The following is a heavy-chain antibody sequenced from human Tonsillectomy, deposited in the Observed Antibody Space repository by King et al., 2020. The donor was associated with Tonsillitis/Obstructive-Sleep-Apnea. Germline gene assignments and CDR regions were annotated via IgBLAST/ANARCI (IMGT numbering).Heavy chain of an antibody. V-gene: IGHV5-51*01. CDR3: AMGRYCTNGICYAYFDY. J-gene: IGHJ4*02. CDR2: IFPGDSDT. D-gene: IGHD2-8*01. CDR1: GYSFNSYW. Sequence: VQLVESGAEVKKPGESLKISCKGSGYSFNSYWIGWLRQMPGKGLEWIGIIFPGDSDTRYSPSFQGQVTFSVDKSISTAYLQWSSLKASDTAMYYCAMGRYCTNGICYAYFDYWGQGTLVTVSS.